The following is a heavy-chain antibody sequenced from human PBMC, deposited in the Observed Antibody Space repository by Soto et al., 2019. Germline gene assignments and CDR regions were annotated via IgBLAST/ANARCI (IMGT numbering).Heavy chain of an antibody. CDR2: INPIVSMS. J-gene: IGHJ4*02. Sequence: QVQLVQSGTEVKKPGSSVKVSCKASGDTFSFYTINWVRQAPGLGLEWVGRINPIVSMSNYAQKFQGRVSMTADKSTSTAYMERRSLRSDDTAMYFCAARYGSGYRAFDYWGQGALVIVSS. CDR3: AARYGSGYRAFDY. D-gene: IGHD3-10*01. CDR1: GDTFSFYT. V-gene: IGHV1-69*02.